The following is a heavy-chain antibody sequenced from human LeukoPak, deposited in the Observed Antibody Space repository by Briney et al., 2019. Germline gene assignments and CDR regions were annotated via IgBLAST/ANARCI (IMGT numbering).Heavy chain of an antibody. CDR3: ARHNVAATLFDY. D-gene: IGHD2-15*01. CDR1: GGSISSGDYY. V-gene: IGHV4-30-4*08. Sequence: SETLSLTCTVSGGSISSGDYYWSWIRQPPGKGLGWIGYIYYSGSTYYNPSLKSRVTISVDTSKNQFSLKLSSVTAADTAVYYCARHNVAATLFDYWGQGTLVTVSS. J-gene: IGHJ4*02. CDR2: IYYSGST.